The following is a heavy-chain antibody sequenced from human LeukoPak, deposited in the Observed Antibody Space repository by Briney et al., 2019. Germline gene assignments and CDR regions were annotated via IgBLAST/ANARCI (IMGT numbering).Heavy chain of an antibody. Sequence: SKTLSLTCTVSGYSISSGYYWGWIRQPPGKGLEWIGSIYHSGSTYYNPSLKSRVTISVDTSKNQFSLKLSSVTAADTAVYYCARTHYYDSSGYYYYWGQGTLVTVSS. V-gene: IGHV4-38-2*02. D-gene: IGHD3-22*01. CDR1: GYSISSGYY. CDR3: ARTHYYDSSGYYYY. CDR2: IYHSGST. J-gene: IGHJ4*02.